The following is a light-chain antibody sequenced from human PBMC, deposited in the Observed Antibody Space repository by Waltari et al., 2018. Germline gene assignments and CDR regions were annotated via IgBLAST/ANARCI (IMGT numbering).Light chain of an antibody. V-gene: IGKV1-33*01. CDR2: AAS. J-gene: IGKJ4*01. CDR3: QQYDNLPVT. CDR1: QGVTKY. Sequence: EIQMTQSPSSLSASVGDRVTITCQASQGVTKYVNWYQQKPGEAPNLLIYAASNLETGVPSRFSGSGFGTDFSFTISSLQPEDVGTYFCQQYDNLPVTFGGGTKVEIK.